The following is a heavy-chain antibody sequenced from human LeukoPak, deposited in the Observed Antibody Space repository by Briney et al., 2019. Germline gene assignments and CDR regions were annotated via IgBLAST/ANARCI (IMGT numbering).Heavy chain of an antibody. J-gene: IGHJ4*02. CDR1: RFTFRSNN. CDR3: ARESGSGEFDY. CDR2: IFIRSSYI. D-gene: IGHD2-15*01. Sequence: PGGSLRLSCAASRFTFRSNNVSRVPHAPGEGQERVSSIFIRSSYIYYAGSAKGRFTIPRDNARNSLYLQMNSLRAEDTAVYYCARESGSGEFDYWGQGTLVTVSS. V-gene: IGHV3-21*01.